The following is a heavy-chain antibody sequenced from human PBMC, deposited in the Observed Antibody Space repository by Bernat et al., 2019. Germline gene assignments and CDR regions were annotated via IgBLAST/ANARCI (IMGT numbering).Heavy chain of an antibody. CDR2: IYYSGST. Sequence: QVQLQESGPGLVKPSQTLSLTCTVSGGSISSGGYYWSWIRQHPGKGLEWIGYIYYSGSTYYNPSLKSRVTISVDTSKNQFSLKLSSVTAADTAVYYCARDGGRYYGSGSYFNWFDPWGQGTLVTVSS. J-gene: IGHJ5*02. CDR1: GGSISSGGYY. V-gene: IGHV4-31*03. CDR3: ARDGGRYYGSGSYFNWFDP. D-gene: IGHD3-10*01.